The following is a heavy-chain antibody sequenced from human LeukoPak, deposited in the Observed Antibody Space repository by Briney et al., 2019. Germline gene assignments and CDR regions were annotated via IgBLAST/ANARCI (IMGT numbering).Heavy chain of an antibody. D-gene: IGHD1-26*01. CDR2: INPNSGGT. CDR1: GYTFTGYY. V-gene: IGHV1-2*02. Sequence: GASVKVSCKASGYTFTGYYIHWVRQAPGQGLEWVGWINPNSGGTNYAQKFQGRVTMTRDTSISTVYMEVSRLRSDDTAVYYCARRMELLHFDSWGQGTLVTVSS. J-gene: IGHJ4*02. CDR3: ARRMELLHFDS.